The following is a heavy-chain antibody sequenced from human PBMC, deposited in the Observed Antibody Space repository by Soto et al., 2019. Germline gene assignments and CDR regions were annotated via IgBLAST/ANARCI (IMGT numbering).Heavy chain of an antibody. CDR1: GGSFSGYY. D-gene: IGHD3-3*01. CDR3: ARGNYDFWSGYSYYIDY. J-gene: IGHJ4*02. CDR2: INHSGST. V-gene: IGHV4-34*01. Sequence: QVQLQQWGAGLLKPSETLSLTCGVYGGSFSGYYWSWIRQPPGKGLEWIGEINHSGSTYYNPSLKSRVTISVDTSKNQFSLKLSSVTAADTAVYYCARGNYDFWSGYSYYIDYWGQGTLVTVSS.